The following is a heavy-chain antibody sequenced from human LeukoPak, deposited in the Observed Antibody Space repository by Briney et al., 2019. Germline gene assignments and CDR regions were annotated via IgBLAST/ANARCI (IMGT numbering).Heavy chain of an antibody. D-gene: IGHD6-19*01. Sequence: PGGSLRLSCAASGFTFSTYAMTWVRQPPGKGLEWVSTITSTGGSTCYADSVKGRFTVSRDNSKNTLYLQMSSLRAEDTAVYYCAKDRRSSGKRSLDVDPWGQGTLVTVSS. CDR2: ITSTGGST. CDR1: GFTFSTYA. V-gene: IGHV3-23*01. CDR3: AKDRRSSGKRSLDVDP. J-gene: IGHJ5*02.